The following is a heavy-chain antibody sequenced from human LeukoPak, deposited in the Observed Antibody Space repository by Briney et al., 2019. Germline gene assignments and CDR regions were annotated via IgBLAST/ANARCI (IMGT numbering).Heavy chain of an antibody. CDR2: IYHSGST. V-gene: IGHV4-30-2*01. J-gene: IGHJ4*02. Sequence: SETLSLTCTVSGGSISSGYYWSWIRQPPGKGLEWIGYIYHSGSTYYNPSLKSRVTISVDRSKNQFSLKLSSVTAADTAVYYCARDLGEGYGAPFDYWGQGTLVTVSS. D-gene: IGHD3-10*01. CDR1: GGSISSGYY. CDR3: ARDLGEGYGAPFDY.